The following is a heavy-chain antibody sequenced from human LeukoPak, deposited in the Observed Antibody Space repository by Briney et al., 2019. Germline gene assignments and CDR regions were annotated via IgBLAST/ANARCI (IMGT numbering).Heavy chain of an antibody. CDR2: ISYDGSNK. CDR3: ARTTRIFFPTSGFDY. V-gene: IGHV3-30-3*01. CDR1: GFTSSSYA. Sequence: PGGSLRLSCAASGFTSSSYAMHWVRQAPGKGLEWVAVISYDGSNKYYADSVKGRFTISRDNSKNTLYLQMNSLRVEDTAVYYCARTTRIFFPTSGFDYWGQGTLVTVSS. D-gene: IGHD2-15*01. J-gene: IGHJ4*02.